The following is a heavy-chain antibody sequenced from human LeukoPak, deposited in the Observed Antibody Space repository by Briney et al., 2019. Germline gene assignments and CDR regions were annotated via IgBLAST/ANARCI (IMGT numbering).Heavy chain of an antibody. V-gene: IGHV3-23*01. CDR3: AKDRSFITGTNAFDY. J-gene: IGHJ4*02. D-gene: IGHD1-7*01. CDR1: GFTFSSYS. CDR2: ISGRGDST. Sequence: GGSLRLSCAASGFTFSSYSMNWVRQAPGKGLEWVSVISGRGDSTYYADSVKGRFSISRDNSKNTLFLQMNSLRAEDTAVYYCAKDRSFITGTNAFDYWGQGTLVTVSS.